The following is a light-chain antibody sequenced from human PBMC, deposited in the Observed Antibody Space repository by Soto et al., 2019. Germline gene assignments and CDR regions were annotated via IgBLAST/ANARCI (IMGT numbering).Light chain of an antibody. CDR1: QTISSW. J-gene: IGKJ1*01. V-gene: IGKV1-5*03. CDR2: KAS. Sequence: EIQLTQSPATLSVSVGDRVTITCRASQTISSWLAWYQQQPGKPPKLLIYKASTLTSGLPSRFSGSGSGTEFTLTISSRQPDDVATYYCLQDINYPWTFGQGTKVDIK. CDR3: LQDINYPWT.